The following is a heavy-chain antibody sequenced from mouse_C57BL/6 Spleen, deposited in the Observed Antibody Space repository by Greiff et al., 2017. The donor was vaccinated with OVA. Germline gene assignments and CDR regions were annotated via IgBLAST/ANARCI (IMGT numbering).Heavy chain of an antibody. J-gene: IGHJ2*01. D-gene: IGHD1-1*01. V-gene: IGHV1-55*01. CDR3: ARSRFDYYYGSSYDY. CDR2: IYPGSGST. CDR1: GYTFTSYW. Sequence: QVQLKQPGAELVKPGASVKMSCKASGYTFTSYWITWVKQRPGQGLEWIGDIYPGSGSTNYNEKFKSKATLTVDTSSSTAYMQLSSLTSEDSAVYYCARSRFDYYYGSSYDYWGQGTTLTVSS.